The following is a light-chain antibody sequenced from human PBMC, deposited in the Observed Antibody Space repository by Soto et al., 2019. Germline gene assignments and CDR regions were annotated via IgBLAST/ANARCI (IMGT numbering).Light chain of an antibody. Sequence: EIVLTQSPGILSLSPGERATLSCRASQSVSSNYLAWYQQKPGQAPRLLIYGASSRATGIPDRFSGSGSGTDFTLTISRLEPEDFAVYYCQHYGRSAYTFGQGTTLEIK. V-gene: IGKV3-20*01. J-gene: IGKJ2*01. CDR1: QSVSSNY. CDR3: QHYGRSAYT. CDR2: GAS.